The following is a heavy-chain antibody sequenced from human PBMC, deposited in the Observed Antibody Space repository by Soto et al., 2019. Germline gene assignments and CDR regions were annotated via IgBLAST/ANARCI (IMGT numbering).Heavy chain of an antibody. V-gene: IGHV4-39*01. CDR1: GGSISSSSYY. CDR2: IYYSGST. D-gene: IGHD3-10*01. CDR3: ARSYGSGWAFDI. J-gene: IGHJ3*02. Sequence: PSETLSLTCTVSGGSISSSSYYWGWIRQPPGKGLEWIGSIYYSGSTYYNPSLKSRVTISVDTSKNQFSLKLSSVTAADTAVYYCARSYGSGWAFDIWGQGTMVTVSS.